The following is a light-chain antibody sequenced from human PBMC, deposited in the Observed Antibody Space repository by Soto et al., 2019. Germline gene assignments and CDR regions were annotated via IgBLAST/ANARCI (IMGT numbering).Light chain of an antibody. J-gene: IGLJ3*02. CDR3: CSYAGTYTGV. CDR2: DVS. V-gene: IGLV2-11*01. Sequence: QSALTQPRSVSGSPGQSVTISCTGTGSDVGGYHYVSWYQQHPGKAPKLMIYDVSKRPSGVPDRFSGSKSGNTASLTISGLQAEDEADYYCCSYAGTYTGVFGGGTKLTVL. CDR1: GSDVGGYHY.